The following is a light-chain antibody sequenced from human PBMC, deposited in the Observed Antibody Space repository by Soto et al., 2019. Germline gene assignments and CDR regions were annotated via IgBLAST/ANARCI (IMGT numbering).Light chain of an antibody. Sequence: DIQMTQSPSSLSASVGDRVTITCRASQSISRYLNWYQQKPGKAPKLLIYAASSLQSGVPSRFRGSGSGTDFTLTISSLQPEDFATYYCQQSYSTPSFDQGTKVEIK. CDR2: AAS. V-gene: IGKV1-39*01. J-gene: IGKJ1*01. CDR1: QSISRY. CDR3: QQSYSTPS.